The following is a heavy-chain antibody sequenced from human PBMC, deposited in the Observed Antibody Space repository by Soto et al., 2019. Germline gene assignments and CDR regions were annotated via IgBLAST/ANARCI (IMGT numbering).Heavy chain of an antibody. CDR2: IWYDGSNK. V-gene: IGHV3-33*01. CDR1: GFTFSSYG. D-gene: IGHD3-10*01. CDR3: ARDIPYGSGSYYYYYYGMDV. J-gene: IGHJ6*02. Sequence: QVQLVESGGGVVQPGRSLRLSCAASGFTFSSYGMHWVRQAPGKGLEWVAAIWYDGSNKYYADSVKGRFTISRDNSKNTLYLQMNSLRAEDTAVYYCARDIPYGSGSYYYYYYGMDVWGQGTTVTVSS.